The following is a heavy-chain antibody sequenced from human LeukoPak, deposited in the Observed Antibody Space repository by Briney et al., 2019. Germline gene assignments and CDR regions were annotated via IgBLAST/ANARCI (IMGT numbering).Heavy chain of an antibody. Sequence: PSETLSLTCTVSGGSISSYYWSWIRQPPGKGLEWIGYIYYSGSTNYNPSLKSRVTISVDTSKNQFSLKLSSVTAADTAVYYCARQRRIAALDYWGQGTLVTVSS. D-gene: IGHD6-6*01. V-gene: IGHV4-59*08. CDR1: GGSISSYY. CDR3: ARQRRIAALDY. CDR2: IYYSGST. J-gene: IGHJ4*02.